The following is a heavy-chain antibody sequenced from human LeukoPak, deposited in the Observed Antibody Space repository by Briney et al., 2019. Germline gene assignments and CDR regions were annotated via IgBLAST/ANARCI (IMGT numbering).Heavy chain of an antibody. J-gene: IGHJ4*02. Sequence: GRSLRLSCAASGFTFSKYAMHWVRQAPGKGLEWVAVILHDGSNKQYADSVKGRFTISRDNSKNTLYLQINSLRAEDTAVYYCATLSAYSHGYDYWGLGTLVTVSS. CDR3: ATLSAYSHGYDY. CDR1: GFTFSKYA. V-gene: IGHV3-30*03. CDR2: ILHDGSNK. D-gene: IGHD5-18*01.